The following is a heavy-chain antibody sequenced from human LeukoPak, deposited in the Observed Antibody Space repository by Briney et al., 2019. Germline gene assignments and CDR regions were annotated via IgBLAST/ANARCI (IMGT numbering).Heavy chain of an antibody. CDR2: IHPNSGVT. CDR3: ARGGPNYQDTSGYYHPCDY. CDR1: GYTFTGHY. D-gene: IGHD3-22*01. J-gene: IGHJ4*02. Sequence: ASVKVSCKASGYTFTGHYMHWVRQAPGQGLEWMGWIHPNSGVTNYAQKFQGRVTMTRDTSITTAYMELSSLRSDDTAVYHCARGGPNYQDTSGYYHPCDYWGQGTLVTVSS. V-gene: IGHV1-2*02.